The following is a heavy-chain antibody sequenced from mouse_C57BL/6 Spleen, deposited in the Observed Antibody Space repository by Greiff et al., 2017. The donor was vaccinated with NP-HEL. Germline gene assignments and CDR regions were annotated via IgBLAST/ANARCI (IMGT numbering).Heavy chain of an antibody. Sequence: EVQLVESGPGLVKPSQSLSLTCSVTGYSITSGYYWNWIRQFPGNKLEWMGYISYDGSNNYNPSLKNRISITRDTSKNQFFLKLNSVTTEDTATYYCANYDSFAYWGQGTLVTVSA. J-gene: IGHJ3*01. CDR2: ISYDGSN. V-gene: IGHV3-6*01. D-gene: IGHD2-4*01. CDR1: GYSITSGYY. CDR3: ANYDSFAY.